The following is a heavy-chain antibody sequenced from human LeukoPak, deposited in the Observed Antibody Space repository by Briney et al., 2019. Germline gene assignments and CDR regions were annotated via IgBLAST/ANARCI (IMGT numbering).Heavy chain of an antibody. D-gene: IGHD3-16*01. CDR1: GFTFRDAW. Sequence: GGSLRLSCEGSGFTFRDAWMTWVRQAPGMGLEWVGRMKSKTDGGTTDYAAPVKGRFTISREDSKNTLHLQMNSLQTEDTAVYYCTIDTGYDYIWGSYPYSWGRGTLVTVSS. CDR2: MKSKTDGGTT. V-gene: IGHV3-15*01. CDR3: TIDTGYDYIWGSYPYS. J-gene: IGHJ4*02.